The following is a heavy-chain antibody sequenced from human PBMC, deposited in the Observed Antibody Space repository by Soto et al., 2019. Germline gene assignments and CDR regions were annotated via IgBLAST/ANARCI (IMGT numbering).Heavy chain of an antibody. V-gene: IGHV4-39*01. D-gene: IGHD6-13*01. CDR1: GGSISSSSYY. CDR2: IYYSGST. CDR3: ARRIAAAGPPRPNWFDP. Sequence: QLQLQESGPGLVKPSETLSLTCTVSGGSISSSSYYWGWIRQPPGKGLEWIGSIYYSGSTYYNPSLKSRVTISVDTSKNQFSLKLSSVTAADTAVYYCARRIAAAGPPRPNWFDPWGQGTLVTVSS. J-gene: IGHJ5*02.